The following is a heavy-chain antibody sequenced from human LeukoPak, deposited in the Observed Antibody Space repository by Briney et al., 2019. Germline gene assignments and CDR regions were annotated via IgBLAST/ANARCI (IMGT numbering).Heavy chain of an antibody. Sequence: SETLSLTCSVSGGSISSNSYYWGWIRQPPGKGLKWIGTIYYSGNTYYNPSLKSRVTISVDTSKNQFSLKLSSVTAADTAVYYCARLYYYYYYMDVWGKGTTVTVSS. CDR1: GGSISSNSYY. J-gene: IGHJ6*03. CDR3: ARLYYYYYYMDV. V-gene: IGHV4-39*07. CDR2: IYYSGNT.